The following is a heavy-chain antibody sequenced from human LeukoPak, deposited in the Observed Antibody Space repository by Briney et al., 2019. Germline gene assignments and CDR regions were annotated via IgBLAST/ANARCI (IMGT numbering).Heavy chain of an antibody. V-gene: IGHV1-18*01. CDR1: GYTFTSYG. CDR3: ARGCGVSYDFWSGYYNNWFDP. CDR2: ISAYNGNT. D-gene: IGHD3-3*01. Sequence: ASVKVSCKASGYTFTSYGISWVRQAPGQGLEWMGWISAYNGNTNYAQKFQGRVTMTRDTSTSTVYMELSSLRSEDTAVYYCARGCGVSYDFWSGYYNNWFDPWGQGTLVTVSS. J-gene: IGHJ5*02.